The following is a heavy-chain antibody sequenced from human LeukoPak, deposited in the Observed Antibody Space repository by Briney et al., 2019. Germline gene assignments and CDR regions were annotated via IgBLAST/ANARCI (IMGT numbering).Heavy chain of an antibody. V-gene: IGHV3-30-3*01. CDR2: ISYDGNNK. D-gene: IGHD6-13*01. CDR1: GFTFSNYT. Sequence: PGGSLRLSCAASGFTFSNYTMHWVRQAPGKGLEWVAVISYDGNNKYYADSVKGRFTISRDNSKNTLFLQMNSLRVDDTAVYYCAREGGGYSSSWRSFDYWGQGTLVTVSS. J-gene: IGHJ4*02. CDR3: AREGGGYSSSWRSFDY.